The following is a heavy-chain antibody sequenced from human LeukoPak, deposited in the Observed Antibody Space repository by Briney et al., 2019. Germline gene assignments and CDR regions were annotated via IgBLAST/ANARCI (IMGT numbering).Heavy chain of an antibody. Sequence: ASVKVSCKASGYTFTSYYMHWVRQAPGQGLEWMGIINPSGGSTSYAQKFQGRVTMTRDTSTSTVYMELSSLRSEDTAVYYCARDPLDIVVVPAAVYYYMDVWGKGTTVTVSS. D-gene: IGHD2-2*03. CDR1: GYTFTSYY. V-gene: IGHV1-46*01. J-gene: IGHJ6*03. CDR2: INPSGGST. CDR3: ARDPLDIVVVPAAVYYYMDV.